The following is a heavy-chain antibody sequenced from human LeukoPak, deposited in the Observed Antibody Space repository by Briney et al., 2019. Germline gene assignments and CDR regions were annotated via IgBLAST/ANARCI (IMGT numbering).Heavy chain of an antibody. CDR3: AREAPYCSSTSCQHRGQFDY. CDR2: ISSSSSYI. Sequence: PGGSLRLSCAASGFTFSNYAMSWVRQAPGKGLEWVSSISSSSSYIYYADSVKGRFTISRDNAKNSLYLQMNSLRAEDTAVYYCAREAPYCSSTSCQHRGQFDYWGQGTLVTVSS. J-gene: IGHJ4*02. V-gene: IGHV3-21*01. D-gene: IGHD2-2*01. CDR1: GFTFSNYA.